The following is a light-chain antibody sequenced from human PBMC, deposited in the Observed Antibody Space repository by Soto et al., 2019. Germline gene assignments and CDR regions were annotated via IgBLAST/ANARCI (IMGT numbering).Light chain of an antibody. V-gene: IGLV1-47*01. CDR3: AAWDDSLSGPGV. CDR2: RNN. Sequence: QAVVTQPPSASGTPGQRVTISCSGSSSNIGSNYVYWYQQRPGTAPKLLIYRNNQRPSGVPDRFSGSKSGTSASLAISGLRSEDEADYYCAAWDDSLSGPGVFGGGTKLTVL. CDR1: SSNIGSNY. J-gene: IGLJ2*01.